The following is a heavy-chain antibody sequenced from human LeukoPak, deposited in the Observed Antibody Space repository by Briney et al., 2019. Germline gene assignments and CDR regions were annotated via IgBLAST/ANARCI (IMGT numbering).Heavy chain of an antibody. CDR2: ITNSGGKT. D-gene: IGHD4-23*01. Sequence: GGSLRLSCAASGFTFSNYAMSWVRQAPGKGLEWVSAITNSGGKTYYADSVKGRFTISRDNSKNTLYLQMNSLRAEDTAVYYCAKPDTVITMYFDYWGQGTLVTVSS. J-gene: IGHJ4*02. CDR1: GFTFSNYA. CDR3: AKPDTVITMYFDY. V-gene: IGHV3-23*01.